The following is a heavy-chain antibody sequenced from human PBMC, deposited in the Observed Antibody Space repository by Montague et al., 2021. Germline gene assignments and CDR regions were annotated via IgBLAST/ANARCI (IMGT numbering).Heavy chain of an antibody. CDR1: GDSVSSNSAA. V-gene: IGHV6-1*01. CDR2: TYYRSKWYN. J-gene: IGHJ4*02. D-gene: IGHD3-10*01. CDR3: AREGVGDLLFSFDS. Sequence: CAISGDSVSSNSAAWNWIRQSPSRGLEWLGRTYYRSKWYNDYAVSVKSRIIINPDTPKNQFSLQLDSVTPEDTAVYYCAREGVGDLLFSFDSWGQGTLVTVSS.